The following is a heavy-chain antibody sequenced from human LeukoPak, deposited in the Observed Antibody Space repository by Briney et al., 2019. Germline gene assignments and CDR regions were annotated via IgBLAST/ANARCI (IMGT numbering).Heavy chain of an antibody. V-gene: IGHV1-69*13. D-gene: IGHD3-22*01. CDR1: GGTFSSYA. CDR2: IIPIFGTA. CDR3: MYYDSSGSSFIDY. Sequence: SVKVSCKASGGTFSSYAISWVRQAPGQGLEWMGGIIPIFGTANYAQKFQGRVTITADESTSTAYMELCSLRSEDTAVYYCMYYDSSGSSFIDYWGQGTLVTVSS. J-gene: IGHJ4*02.